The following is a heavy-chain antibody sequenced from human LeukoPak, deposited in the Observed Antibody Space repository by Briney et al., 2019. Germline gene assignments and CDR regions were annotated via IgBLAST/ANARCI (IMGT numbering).Heavy chain of an antibody. CDR1: GYSISSGYY. J-gene: IGHJ3*02. CDR2: IYHSGST. V-gene: IGHV4-38-2*01. CDR3: ARPLDIVVVPAGDFAFDI. Sequence: SETLSLTCAVSGYSISSGYYWGWIRQPPGKGLEWIGSIYHSGSTYYNPSLKSRVTISVDASKNQFSLQLSSVTAADTAVYYCARPLDIVVVPAGDFAFDIWGQGTMVTVSS. D-gene: IGHD2-2*03.